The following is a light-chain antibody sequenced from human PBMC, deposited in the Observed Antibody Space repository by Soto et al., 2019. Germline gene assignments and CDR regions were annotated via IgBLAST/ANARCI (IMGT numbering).Light chain of an antibody. CDR3: AAWDDSLNGVV. V-gene: IGLV1-44*01. CDR2: SNN. Sequence: QSVLTQPPSASGTPGQRVTIYCSGSSYNIGSKTVNWYQQLPGTAPKLLIYSNNQRPSGVPDRFSGSKSGTSASLAISGLQSEDEGDYYCAAWDDSLNGVVFGGGTQLTVL. J-gene: IGLJ2*01. CDR1: SYNIGSKT.